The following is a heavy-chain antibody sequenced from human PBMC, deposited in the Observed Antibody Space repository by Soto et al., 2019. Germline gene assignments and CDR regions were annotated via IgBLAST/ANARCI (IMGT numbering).Heavy chain of an antibody. V-gene: IGHV3-30*18. CDR1: GFTFSSYG. CDR2: ISYDGSNK. Sequence: GGSLRLSCAASGFTFSSYGMHWVRQAPGKGLEWVAVISYDGSNKYYADSVKGRFTISRDNSKNTLYLQMNSLRAEDTAVYYCAKDRGYYDILPDYWGQGTLVTVSS. D-gene: IGHD3-9*01. CDR3: AKDRGYYDILPDY. J-gene: IGHJ4*02.